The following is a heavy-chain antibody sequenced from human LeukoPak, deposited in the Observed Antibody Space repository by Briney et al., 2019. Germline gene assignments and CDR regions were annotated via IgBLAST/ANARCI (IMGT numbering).Heavy chain of an antibody. CDR3: ATRRGSTVNVPFDY. D-gene: IGHD4-17*01. V-gene: IGHV3-21*01. CDR2: ISSSISYI. CDR1: GFTFDDYA. J-gene: IGHJ4*02. Sequence: PGGSLRLSCAASGFTFDDYAMHWVRQAPGKGLEWASSISSSISYIYYAHSVKGRFTIPRDNAKNSLYLQMDSLRAEDTAVYYCATRRGSTVNVPFDYWGQGTLVTVSS.